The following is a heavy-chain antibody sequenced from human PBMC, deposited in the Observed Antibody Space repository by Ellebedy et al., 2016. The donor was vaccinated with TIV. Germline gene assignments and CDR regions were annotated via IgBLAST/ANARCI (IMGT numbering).Heavy chain of an antibody. V-gene: IGHV7-4-1*02. CDR3: ARALDIVVVPAARRWFDP. CDR1: GYTFTSYA. Sequence: AASVKVSCKASGYTFTSYAMNWLRQAPGQGLEWLGWINTNTGNPTYAQGFTGRFVFSLDTSVSTAYLQISSLKAEDTAVYYCARALDIVVVPAARRWFDPWGQGTLVTVSS. J-gene: IGHJ5*02. D-gene: IGHD2-2*03. CDR2: INTNTGNP.